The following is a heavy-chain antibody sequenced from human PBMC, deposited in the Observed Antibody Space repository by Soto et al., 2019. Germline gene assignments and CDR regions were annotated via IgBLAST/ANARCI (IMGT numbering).Heavy chain of an antibody. V-gene: IGHV4-34*01. D-gene: IGHD3-10*01. CDR3: ARGGYVLLWFGELSGVYWFDP. Sequence: SETLSLTCAVYGGSFSGYYWSWIRQPPGKGLEWIGEINHSGSTNYNPSLKSRVTISVDTSKNQFSLKLNSVTAADTAVYYCARGGYVLLWFGELSGVYWFDPWGQGTLVTVSS. CDR2: INHSGST. J-gene: IGHJ5*02. CDR1: GGSFSGYY.